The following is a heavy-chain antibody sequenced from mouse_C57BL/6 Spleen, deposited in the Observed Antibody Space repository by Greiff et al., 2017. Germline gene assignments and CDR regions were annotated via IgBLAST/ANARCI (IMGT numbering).Heavy chain of an antibody. D-gene: IGHD1-1*01. CDR2: ILWDDDK. J-gene: IGHJ2*01. V-gene: IGHV8-8*01. CDR1: GFSLSTFGMG. CDR3: ARIGDSTVVVNLDY. Sequence: QVPLKVSGPGILQPSQTLSLTCSFSGFSLSTFGMGVGWLRPPSGNGLVWLAHILWDDDKYYNPALKSRPTISKDTSKNQVFHKNANVETSEAAAYYCARIGDSTVVVNLDYWGQGTTLTVSS.